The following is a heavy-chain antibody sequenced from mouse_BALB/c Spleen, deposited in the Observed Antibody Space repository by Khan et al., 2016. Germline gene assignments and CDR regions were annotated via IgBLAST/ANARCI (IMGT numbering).Heavy chain of an antibody. CDR3: VRDWDY. CDR1: GFTFNTNA. V-gene: IGHV10S3*01. J-gene: IGHJ2*01. CDR2: IRSKSNNYAT. Sequence: EVQLLETGGGLVQPKGSLKLSCAASGFTFNTNAMNWVRQAPGKGLEWVARIRSKSNNYATYYADSVKDRFTISRDDSQSMLYLQMNNLKTEDTAMYYCVRDWDYWGQGTTLTVSS.